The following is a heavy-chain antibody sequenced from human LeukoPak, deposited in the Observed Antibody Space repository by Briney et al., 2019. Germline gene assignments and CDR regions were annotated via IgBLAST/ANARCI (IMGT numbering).Heavy chain of an antibody. J-gene: IGHJ3*02. D-gene: IGHD6-19*01. Sequence: ASVKVSCKASGYTFSYGISWVRQAPGQGLEWMGWISAYNGNTNYAQKLQGRVTMTTDTSTSTAYMELRSLRSDVTAVYYCARFVNSGWQVGAFDIWGQGTMVTVSS. CDR3: ARFVNSGWQVGAFDI. V-gene: IGHV1-18*01. CDR2: ISAYNGNT. CDR1: GYTFSYG.